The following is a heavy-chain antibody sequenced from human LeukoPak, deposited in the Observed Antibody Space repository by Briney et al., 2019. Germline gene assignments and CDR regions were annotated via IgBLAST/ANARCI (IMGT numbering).Heavy chain of an antibody. CDR3: ASGGVGARPD. CDR2: IYISGAI. Sequence: SETLSLTCTVSGGSISSGDYYWSWIRQPAGKGLEWIGRIYISGAINYNPSLKSRVTISVDTSKKQFSLKLTSVTAADTAVYYCASGGVGARPDWGQGTLVIVSS. V-gene: IGHV4-61*02. CDR1: GGSISSGDYY. D-gene: IGHD1-26*01. J-gene: IGHJ4*02.